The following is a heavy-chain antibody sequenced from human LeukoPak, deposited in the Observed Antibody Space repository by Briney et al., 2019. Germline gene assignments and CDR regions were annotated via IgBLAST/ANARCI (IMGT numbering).Heavy chain of an antibody. Sequence: TSETLSLTCTVSGGSISSYYWSWIRQPPGKGLEWIGFIFYSGTTNYNPSLKSRVTISVDTSKNQFSLKLSSVTAADTAVYYCARGGWNKFDYWGQGTLVTVSS. CDR3: ARGGWNKFDY. J-gene: IGHJ4*02. CDR2: IFYSGTT. V-gene: IGHV4-59*01. CDR1: GGSISSYY. D-gene: IGHD3-22*01.